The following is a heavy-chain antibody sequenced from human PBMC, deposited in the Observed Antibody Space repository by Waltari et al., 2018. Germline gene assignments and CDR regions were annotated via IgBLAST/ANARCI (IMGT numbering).Heavy chain of an antibody. CDR3: ARVKDEFGDYGFDY. D-gene: IGHD4-17*01. J-gene: IGHJ5*01. CDR1: GGSVSSGGYY. V-gene: IGHV4-61*08. Sequence: QVQLQESGPGLVEPSETLSLTCTVSGGSVSSGGYYWSWIRQPPGKGLEWVGYTHTSGRTAYNPSLQRRVTIFGDTSTNQLSLNLRSVTAADTATYFCARVKDEFGDYGFDYWGQGTLVTVSS. CDR2: THTSGRT.